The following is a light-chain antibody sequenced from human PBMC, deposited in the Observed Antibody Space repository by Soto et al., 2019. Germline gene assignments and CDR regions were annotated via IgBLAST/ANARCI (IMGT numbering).Light chain of an antibody. CDR3: QRSYSTSLT. V-gene: IGKV1-39*01. Sequence: DIRMTQSPSSLSASVGDRVTITCRASQSISSYLNWYQQKPGKAPKLLIYAASSLQSGVPSRFSGSGSGTDFTLTISSLQPEDFATYYCQRSYSTSLTFGGGTKVDI. CDR2: AAS. J-gene: IGKJ4*01. CDR1: QSISSY.